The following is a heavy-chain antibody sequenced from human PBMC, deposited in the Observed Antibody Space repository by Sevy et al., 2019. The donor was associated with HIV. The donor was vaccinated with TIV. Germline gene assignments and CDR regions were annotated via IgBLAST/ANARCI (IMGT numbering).Heavy chain of an antibody. J-gene: IGHJ6*03. D-gene: IGHD3-22*01. CDR1: GFSFDSYG. V-gene: IGHV3-23*01. CDR3: GKGGGGHYDPDEIGYYFYYYNMDV. CDR2: ISGSGTRT. Sequence: GGSLRLSCAVSGFSFDSYGMTWVRQAPGKGLEWVSGISGSGTRTYYADSVKGRFSISRDNSKNRLYLQMNSLRSKDTAIYYCGKGGGGHYDPDEIGYYFYYYNMDVWGKGTTVTVSS.